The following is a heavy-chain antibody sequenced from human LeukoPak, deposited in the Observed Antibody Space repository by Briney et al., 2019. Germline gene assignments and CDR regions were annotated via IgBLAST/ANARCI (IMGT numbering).Heavy chain of an antibody. CDR3: AIGAPIQLCLHLFDP. CDR1: GRPISSYY. V-gene: IGHV4-59*07. D-gene: IGHD5-18*01. CDR2: IYYSWST. Sequence: SDTLSLTCSVSGRPISSYYWRWIRQPPGKGLEGIGYIYYSWSTNYNPSLKSRVTISLHTSKNQFALKQTSVTGRDTPGYYFAIGAPIQLCLHLFDPWGQGTLVTVSS. J-gene: IGHJ5*02.